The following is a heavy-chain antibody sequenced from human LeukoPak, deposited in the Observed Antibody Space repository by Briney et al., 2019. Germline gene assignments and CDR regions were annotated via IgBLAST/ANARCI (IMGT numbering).Heavy chain of an antibody. D-gene: IGHD2-2*01. CDR2: FDPEDGET. CDR1: GYTLTELS. Sequence: ASVKVSCKVSGYTLTELSMHWVRQAPGKGLEWMGGFDPEDGETIYAQKFQGRVTVTEDTSTDTAYMELSSLRSEDTAVYYCATLANCSSTSCYQHYYYYMDVWGKGTTVTVSS. V-gene: IGHV1-24*01. CDR3: ATLANCSSTSCYQHYYYYMDV. J-gene: IGHJ6*03.